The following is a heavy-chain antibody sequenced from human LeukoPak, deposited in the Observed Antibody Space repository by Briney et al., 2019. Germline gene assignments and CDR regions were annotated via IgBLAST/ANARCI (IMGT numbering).Heavy chain of an antibody. CDR3: AREASYAFQH. Sequence: GGSLRLSCAASGFTVSSNYMSWVRQAPGKGLEWVSVIYSGGSTYYADSVKGRFTISRDNSENTLYLQMNSLRAEDTAVYYCAREASYAFQHWGQGTLVTVSS. CDR2: IYSGGST. J-gene: IGHJ1*01. V-gene: IGHV3-66*01. D-gene: IGHD1-26*01. CDR1: GFTVSSNY.